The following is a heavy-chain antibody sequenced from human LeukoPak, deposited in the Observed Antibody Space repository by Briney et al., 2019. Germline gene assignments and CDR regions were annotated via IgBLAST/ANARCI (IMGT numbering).Heavy chain of an antibody. CDR2: IKQDRSEK. V-gene: IGHV3-7*01. CDR3: ARDDGDYCC. CDR1: GFTFNIYW. D-gene: IGHD4-17*01. Sequence: GGSLRLSCAASGFTFNIYWMSWVRQAPGKGLEWVANIKQDRSEKYYVDSVKGRFTISRDNAKNSLYLQMNSLRAKDTAMYYCARDDGDYCCWGQGTLVTVSS. J-gene: IGHJ4*02.